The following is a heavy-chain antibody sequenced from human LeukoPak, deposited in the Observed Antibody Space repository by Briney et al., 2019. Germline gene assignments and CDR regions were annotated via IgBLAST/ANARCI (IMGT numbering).Heavy chain of an antibody. D-gene: IGHD7-27*01. J-gene: IGHJ6*02. V-gene: IGHV1-58*02. Sequence: SVKVSCKASGFTFTSSAMQWVRQARGQRLEWIGWIVVGSGNTNYAQKFQERVTITRDMSTSTAYMELSSLRSEDTAVYYCAALPGDDYYYGMDVWGQGTTVTVSS. CDR1: GFTFTSSA. CDR2: IVVGSGNT. CDR3: AALPGDDYYYGMDV.